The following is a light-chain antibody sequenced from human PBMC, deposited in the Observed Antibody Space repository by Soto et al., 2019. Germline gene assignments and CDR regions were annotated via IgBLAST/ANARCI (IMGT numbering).Light chain of an antibody. J-gene: IGKJ5*01. V-gene: IGKV3-15*01. CDR3: QQYNDWPPIP. CDR1: QSVSSN. CDR2: GAS. Sequence: EIVLTQSPGTLSLSTGERATLSFRASQSVSSNYLAWYQHKPGQAPSLLIYGASTRATGIPARFSGSGSGTEFTLTISSLLSEEFAVYYCQQYNDWPPIPFGQGTRLEIK.